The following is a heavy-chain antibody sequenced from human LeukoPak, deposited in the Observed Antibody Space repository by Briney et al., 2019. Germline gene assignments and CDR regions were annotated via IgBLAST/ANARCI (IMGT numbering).Heavy chain of an antibody. CDR3: ARDSKSLAAAGTAGHSYYYYGMDV. J-gene: IGHJ6*02. D-gene: IGHD6-13*01. CDR2: IHHSGST. Sequence: SETLSLTCAVYRGSFSGYYWSWIRQPPGKGLEWMGEIHHSGSTNYNPSLKSLVTISVDTSKNQFSLKLSSVTAADTAVYYCARDSKSLAAAGTAGHSYYYYGMDVWGQGTTVTVSS. CDR1: RGSFSGYY. V-gene: IGHV4-34*01.